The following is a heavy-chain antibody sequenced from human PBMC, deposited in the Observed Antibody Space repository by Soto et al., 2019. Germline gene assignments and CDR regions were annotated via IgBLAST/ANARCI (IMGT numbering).Heavy chain of an antibody. CDR2: INGGGDVI. D-gene: IGHD1-26*01. J-gene: IGHJ4*02. Sequence: VQLVESGGGLVKPGGSLRLSCVASGFTFSDYYMTWIRQAPGKGPEWISYINGGGDVIAYADSVKGRFTISRDNARRSVSLQMNSLTVDDTAVYYCSRDPRLVDYWGQGTLVTVSS. V-gene: IGHV3-11*01. CDR1: GFTFSDYY. CDR3: SRDPRLVDY.